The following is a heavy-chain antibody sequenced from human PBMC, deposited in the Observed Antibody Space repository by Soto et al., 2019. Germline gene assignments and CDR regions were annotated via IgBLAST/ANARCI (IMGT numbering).Heavy chain of an antibody. CDR3: ARRRYSSGWRTVYRMDV. CDR1: GGSISSSNW. V-gene: IGHV4-4*02. J-gene: IGHJ6*02. CDR2: IYHSGST. Sequence: PSETLSLTCAVSGGSISSSNWLRWVRQPPGKGLEWIGEIYHSGSTNYNPSLKSRVTISVDRPKKHFSLRLSAVTAADTAVYYCARRRYSSGWRTVYRMDVRGQGVKVSVSS. D-gene: IGHD6-19*01.